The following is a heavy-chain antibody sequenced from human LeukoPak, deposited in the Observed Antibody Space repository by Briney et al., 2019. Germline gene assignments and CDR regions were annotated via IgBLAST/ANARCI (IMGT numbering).Heavy chain of an antibody. J-gene: IGHJ4*02. CDR1: GFTFSSYA. CDR2: ISYDGSNK. CDR3: ARERIRGEDY. V-gene: IGHV3-30*04. D-gene: IGHD3-10*01. Sequence: GGSLRLSCAASGFTFSSYAMHWVRQAPGKGLEWVAVISYDGSNKYYADSVEGRFTISRDNSKNTLYLQMNSLRAEDTAVYYCARERIRGEDYWGQGTLVTVSS.